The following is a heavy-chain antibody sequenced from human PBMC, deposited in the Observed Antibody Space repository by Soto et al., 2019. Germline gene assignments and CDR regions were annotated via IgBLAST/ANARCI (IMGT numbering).Heavy chain of an antibody. CDR2: ISGSGGST. D-gene: IGHD4-17*01. J-gene: IGHJ6*02. Sequence: EVQLLESGGGLVQPGGSLRLSCAASGFTFSSYAMSWVRQAPGKGLEWVSAISGSGGSTYYADSVKGRFTISRDNPKNTLYLQMNSLRAEDTAVYYCAKGFSVTTIYYYYGRDVWGQGTTVTVSS. CDR3: AKGFSVTTIYYYYGRDV. V-gene: IGHV3-23*01. CDR1: GFTFSSYA.